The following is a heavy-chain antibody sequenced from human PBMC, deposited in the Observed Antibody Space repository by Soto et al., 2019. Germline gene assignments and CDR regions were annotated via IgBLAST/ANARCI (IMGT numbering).Heavy chain of an antibody. D-gene: IGHD4-17*01. CDR2: ISGSGGST. V-gene: IGHV3-23*01. Sequence: GGSLRLSCAASGFTFSSYAMSWVRQAPGKGLEWVSAISGSGGSTYYADSVKGRFTISRDNSKNTLYLQMNSLRAEDTAVYYCAKTRRDYGDHTNRGKYYFDYWGQGTLVTVSS. J-gene: IGHJ4*02. CDR1: GFTFSSYA. CDR3: AKTRRDYGDHTNRGKYYFDY.